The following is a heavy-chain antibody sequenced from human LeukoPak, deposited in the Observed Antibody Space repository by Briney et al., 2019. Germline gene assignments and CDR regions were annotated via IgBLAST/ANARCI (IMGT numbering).Heavy chain of an antibody. CDR2: IHTSGST. Sequence: SETLSLTCTVSGGSISSYYWSWIRQPAGKGLEWIGRIHTSGSTNYNPSLKSRVTISVDKSKNQFSLKLSSVTAADTAVYYCAREGVEMTTSPSGLWFDPWGQGTLVTVSS. CDR1: GGSISSYY. J-gene: IGHJ5*02. D-gene: IGHD5-24*01. V-gene: IGHV4-4*07. CDR3: AREGVEMTTSPSGLWFDP.